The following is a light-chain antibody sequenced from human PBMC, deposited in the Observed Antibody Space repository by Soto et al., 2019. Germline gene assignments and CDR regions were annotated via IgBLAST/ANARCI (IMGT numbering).Light chain of an antibody. V-gene: IGLV2-14*01. J-gene: IGLJ2*01. CDR1: SSDVGRYNY. CDR3: CSYTSITSAV. Sequence: QSALTQPASVSGSPGQSITISCTGTSSDVGRYNYVSWFQQHPGKAPKLMIFEVSTRPSGVSNRFSGSKSGNTASLTISGLQIEDAADYYCCSYTSITSAVFGGGTNLTVL. CDR2: EVS.